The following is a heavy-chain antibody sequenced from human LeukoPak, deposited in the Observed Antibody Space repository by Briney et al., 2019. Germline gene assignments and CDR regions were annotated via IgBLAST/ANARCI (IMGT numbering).Heavy chain of an antibody. V-gene: IGHV4-59*01. CDR1: GGSISNYY. CDR2: IYYTGTT. CDR3: AGGYDIDV. J-gene: IGHJ6*02. Sequence: SETLSLTCTVSGGSISNYYWSWIRQPPGKALEWIGYIYYTGTTKYNPSLKSRATISLDTSKNKFSLKLNSVTAAETALFFCAGGYDIDVWGQGTTVTVSS.